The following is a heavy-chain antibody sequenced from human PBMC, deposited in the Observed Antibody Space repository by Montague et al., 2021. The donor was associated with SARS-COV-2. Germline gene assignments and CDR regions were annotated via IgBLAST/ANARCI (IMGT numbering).Heavy chain of an antibody. CDR1: GDSVSSTSAS. V-gene: IGHV6-1*01. Sequence: CAISGDSVSSTSASWNWIRQSPSRGLEWLGRTYYRSWWRSQYPGSLESRITISGDTSKNQFSLQLNSVTPEDTAVYYCASAFYGNHWAFDVWGQGTMVTDSS. J-gene: IGHJ3*01. CDR3: ASAFYGNHWAFDV. D-gene: IGHD3-3*02. CDR2: TYYRSWWRS.